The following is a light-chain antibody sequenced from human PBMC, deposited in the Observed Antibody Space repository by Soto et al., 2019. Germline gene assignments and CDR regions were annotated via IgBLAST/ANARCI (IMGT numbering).Light chain of an antibody. CDR3: QQYKVYPYT. CDR2: DVS. CDR1: QTINGR. V-gene: IGKV1-5*01. Sequence: DIQMTQSPSTLSASIGDRVTITCRASQTINGRLAWYQQKPGRPPKLLVYDVSFLESRAPSRFSGSGSGTDFTLTISSLRPDDFATFYCQQYKVYPYTFGQGSRLDIQ. J-gene: IGKJ2*01.